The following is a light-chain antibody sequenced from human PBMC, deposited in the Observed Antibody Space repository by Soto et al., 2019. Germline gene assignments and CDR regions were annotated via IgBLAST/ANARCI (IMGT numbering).Light chain of an antibody. CDR2: DSS. J-gene: IGKJ1*01. CDR3: QQYGSSGT. Sequence: IVLTQSPATLSVSPGERATLSCRASQSVSTYLAWYQQRPGQAPRLLIYDSSTRATGFPDRFSGSGSGTDFTLTISRLEPEDFAVYYCQQYGSSGTFGQGTKVDIK. V-gene: IGKV3-20*01. CDR1: QSVSTY.